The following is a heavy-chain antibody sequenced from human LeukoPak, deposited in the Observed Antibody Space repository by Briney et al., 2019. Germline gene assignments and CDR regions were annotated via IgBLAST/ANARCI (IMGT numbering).Heavy chain of an antibody. CDR1: GESISSHY. J-gene: IGHJ6*03. V-gene: IGHV4-59*11. D-gene: IGHD2-2*01. CDR2: ITNSGTT. Sequence: SATLSPTCNVSGESISSHYWRWTRQSPGEGVEWIVYITNSGTTNFNPSLQSRVTITRDTSKNPISLELSSLSAADTAVFFFARFVVVRGRVEYYYYYMDVWGRGTTVSVSS. CDR3: ARFVVVRGRVEYYYYYMDV.